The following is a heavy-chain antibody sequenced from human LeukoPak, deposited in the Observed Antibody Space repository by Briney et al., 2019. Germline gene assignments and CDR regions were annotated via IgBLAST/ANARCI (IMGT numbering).Heavy chain of an antibody. V-gene: IGHV3-30-3*01. CDR2: ISYDGSNK. Sequence: GRSLRLSCAASGFTFSSYAMHWVRQAPGKGLEWVAVISYDGSNKYYADSVKGRFTISRDNAKNSLYLQMNSLKTEDTAVYYCTTDLPRYSGYEIPFDYWGQGTLVTVSS. CDR3: TTDLPRYSGYEIPFDY. D-gene: IGHD5-12*01. J-gene: IGHJ4*02. CDR1: GFTFSSYA.